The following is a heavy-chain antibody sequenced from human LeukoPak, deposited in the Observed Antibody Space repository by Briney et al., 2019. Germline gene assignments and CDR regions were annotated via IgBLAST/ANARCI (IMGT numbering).Heavy chain of an antibody. J-gene: IGHJ4*02. D-gene: IGHD3-3*01. CDR1: GFTFSSYA. CDR3: AKSAGDFWSGYSGY. Sequence: GGSLRLSCAASGFTFSSYAMSWVRQAPGKGLEWVTAISGSGGSTYYADSVKGRFTISRDNSKNTLYLQMNSLRAEDTAVYYCAKSAGDFWSGYSGYWGQGTLVTVSS. V-gene: IGHV3-23*01. CDR2: ISGSGGST.